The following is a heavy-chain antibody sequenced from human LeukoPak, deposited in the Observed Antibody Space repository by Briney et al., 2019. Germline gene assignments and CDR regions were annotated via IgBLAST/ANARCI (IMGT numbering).Heavy chain of an antibody. CDR2: VYYSGST. J-gene: IGHJ5*02. CDR3: ARHWGYDFWSGYSP. D-gene: IGHD3-3*01. CDR1: GGSIGSSHYY. V-gene: IGHV4-39*01. Sequence: SETLSLTCTVSGGSIGSSHYYWVWVRQPPGKGLEWIGSVYYSGSTYYNPSLKSRITISVDTSKNQFSLKLSSVTAADTAVYYCARHWGYDFWSGYSPWGQGTLVTVSS.